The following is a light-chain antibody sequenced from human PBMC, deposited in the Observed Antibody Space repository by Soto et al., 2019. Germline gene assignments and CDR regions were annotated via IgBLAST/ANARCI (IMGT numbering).Light chain of an antibody. J-gene: IGKJ1*01. CDR1: RSFSSS. CDR2: CTS. V-gene: IGKV3-15*01. CDR3: QQYFSWPRT. Sequence: EIVMTQSPATLSVSPGERATLSCRASRSFSSSSLAWYQQRPGQAPRLLIYCTSTRAAGISARFSGSASGTEFTLTISSLQSEDFAVYYCQQYFSWPRTFGQGTKVEI.